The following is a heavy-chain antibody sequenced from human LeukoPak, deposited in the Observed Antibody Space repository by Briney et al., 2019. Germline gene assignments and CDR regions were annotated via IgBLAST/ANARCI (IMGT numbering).Heavy chain of an antibody. Sequence: PSETLSLTCAVYVGSFSGYYWSWIRQPPGKGLEWIGEINHSGSTNYNPSLKSRVTISVDTSKNQFSLKLSSVTAADTAVYYCARGDSSGYGPLEGWFDPWGQGTLVTVSS. CDR3: ARGDSSGYGPLEGWFDP. D-gene: IGHD3-22*01. CDR2: INHSGST. J-gene: IGHJ5*02. CDR1: VGSFSGYY. V-gene: IGHV4-34*01.